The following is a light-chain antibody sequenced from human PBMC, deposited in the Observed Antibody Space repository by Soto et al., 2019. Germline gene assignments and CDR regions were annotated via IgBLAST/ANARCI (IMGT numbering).Light chain of an antibody. V-gene: IGKV1-5*03. CDR3: QHYDAYSRT. Sequence: DIQMTQSPSTLSTSLGDRVTITCRASQNIDRSLAWYQQKPGKAPKLLIYTASNLQDGVPSRFSASGSGTEFTLTISGPKPEDFATYYCQHYDAYSRTFGHGTRVDVK. J-gene: IGKJ1*01. CDR1: QNIDRS. CDR2: TAS.